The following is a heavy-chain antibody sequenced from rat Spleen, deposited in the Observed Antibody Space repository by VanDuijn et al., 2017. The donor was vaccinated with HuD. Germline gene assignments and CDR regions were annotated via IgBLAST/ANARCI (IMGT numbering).Heavy chain of an antibody. CDR2: ITNTGGTP. V-gene: IGHV5-22*01. CDR1: GFTFSDYY. CDR3: TRGGLYYFDY. D-gene: IGHD1-11*01. Sequence: EVQLVESGGGLVQPGRSMKLSCVASGFTFSDYYMAWVRQAPKKGLEWVASITNTGGTPYYVGSVKGRFTISRDNANSTLYLQMNSLRTEDTATYYCTRGGLYYFDYWGQGVMVTVSS. J-gene: IGHJ2*01.